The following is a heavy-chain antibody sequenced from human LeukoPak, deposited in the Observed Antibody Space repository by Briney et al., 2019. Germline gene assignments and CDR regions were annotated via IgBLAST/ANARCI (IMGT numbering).Heavy chain of an antibody. J-gene: IGHJ4*02. Sequence: ASLKVSCKASGGTFSSYAISWVRQAPGQRLEWMGWINAGNGNTKYSQEFQGRVTITRDTSASTAYMELSSLRSEDMAVYYCARYSETSGWNYFDYWGQGTLVTVSS. CDR3: ARYSETSGWNYFDY. V-gene: IGHV1-3*03. D-gene: IGHD6-19*01. CDR1: GGTFSSYA. CDR2: INAGNGNT.